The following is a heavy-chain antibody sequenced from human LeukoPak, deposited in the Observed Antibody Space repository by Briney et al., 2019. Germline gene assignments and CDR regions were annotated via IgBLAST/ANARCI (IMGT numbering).Heavy chain of an antibody. CDR2: INSDGSST. CDR1: GFTFSSYW. V-gene: IGHV3-74*01. Sequence: GGSLTLSCAASGFTFSSYWMHWVRQAPGKGLVWVSRINSDGSSTTYADSVKGRFTISRDNAKNTLYLQMNSLRAEDTAVYYCARAAYGGWFDPWGQGTLVTVSS. J-gene: IGHJ5*02. D-gene: IGHD2-8*01. CDR3: ARAAYGGWFDP.